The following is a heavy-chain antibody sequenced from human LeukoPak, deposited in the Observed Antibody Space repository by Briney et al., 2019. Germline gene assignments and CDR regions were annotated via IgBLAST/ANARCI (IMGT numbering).Heavy chain of an antibody. Sequence: GGSLRLSCAASGFTFSSYAMSWVRQAPGKGLEWVSAISGSGGSTYYADFVKGRFTISRDNSKNTLYLQMNSLRAEDTAVYYCAKREIDILTGYFLRAGAFDIWGQGTMVTVSS. J-gene: IGHJ3*02. CDR3: AKREIDILTGYFLRAGAFDI. D-gene: IGHD3-9*01. CDR2: ISGSGGST. CDR1: GFTFSSYA. V-gene: IGHV3-23*01.